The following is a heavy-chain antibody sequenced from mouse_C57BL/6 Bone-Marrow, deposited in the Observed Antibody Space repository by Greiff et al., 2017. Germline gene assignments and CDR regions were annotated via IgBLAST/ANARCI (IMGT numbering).Heavy chain of an antibody. CDR2: IYPRSGNT. CDR1: GYTFTSYG. Sequence: QVQLKQSGAELARPGASVKLSCKASGYTFTSYGISWVKQRTGQGLEWIGEIYPRSGNTYYNEKFKGKATLTADKSSSTAYMELRSLTSEDSAVYFCARRVPWFAYWGQGTLVTVSA. D-gene: IGHD2-14*01. J-gene: IGHJ3*01. V-gene: IGHV1-81*01. CDR3: ARRVPWFAY.